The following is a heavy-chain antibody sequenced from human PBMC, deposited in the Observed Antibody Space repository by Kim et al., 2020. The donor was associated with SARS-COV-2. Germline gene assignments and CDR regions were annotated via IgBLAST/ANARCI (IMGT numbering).Heavy chain of an antibody. Sequence: KFQGRVTMTRDTSTRTVYMELSSLRSEDTAVYYCARAGVYYDFWSGSFDPWGQGTLVTVSS. V-gene: IGHV1-46*01. D-gene: IGHD3-3*01. J-gene: IGHJ5*02. CDR3: ARAGVYYDFWSGSFDP.